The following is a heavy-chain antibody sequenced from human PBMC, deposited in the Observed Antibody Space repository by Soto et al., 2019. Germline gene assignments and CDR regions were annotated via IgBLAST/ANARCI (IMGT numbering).Heavy chain of an antibody. CDR2: ISNNGDST. CDR1: GFSFSGDG. Sequence: PGGSLRLSCSVSGFSFSGDGLYWVRLAPGKGLEYVSAISNNGDSTYYADSVKGRFTISRDNSKNTLYLQMSSLRAEDTAVYYCSRSYSSSALWGQGTRVTVS. V-gene: IGHV3-64D*08. CDR3: SRSYSSSAL. D-gene: IGHD6-6*01. J-gene: IGHJ4*02.